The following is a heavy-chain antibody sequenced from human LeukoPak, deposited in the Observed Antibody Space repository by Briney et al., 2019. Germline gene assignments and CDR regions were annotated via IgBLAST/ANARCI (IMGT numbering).Heavy chain of an antibody. CDR3: ARDLEDYYYGMDV. CDR2: IIPILGIA. D-gene: IGHD5-24*01. Sequence: SVKVSCKASGGTFSSYAISWVRQAPGQGLEWMGRIIPILGIANYAQKFQGRVTITADKSTSTAYMELSSLRSEDTAVYYCARDLEDYYYGMDVWGQGTTVTVSS. J-gene: IGHJ6*02. CDR1: GGTFSSYA. V-gene: IGHV1-69*04.